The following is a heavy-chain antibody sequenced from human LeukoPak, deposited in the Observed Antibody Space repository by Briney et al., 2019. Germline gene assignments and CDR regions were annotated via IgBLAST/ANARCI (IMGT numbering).Heavy chain of an antibody. J-gene: IGHJ4*02. V-gene: IGHV1-18*01. CDR1: GYTFTSYG. CDR3: ARVPPIRYCSGGSCKNFDY. CDR2: ISAYNGNT. Sequence: ASVKVSCKASGYTFTSYGISWVRQAPGQGLEWMGWISAYNGNTNYAQKLQGRVTMTTDTSTSTAYMELRSLRSDDTAVYYCARVPPIRYCSGGSCKNFDYWGQGTLVTVSS. D-gene: IGHD2-15*01.